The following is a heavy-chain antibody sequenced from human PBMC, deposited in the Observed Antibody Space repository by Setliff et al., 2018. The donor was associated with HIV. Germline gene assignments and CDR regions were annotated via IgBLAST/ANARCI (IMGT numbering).Heavy chain of an antibody. CDR2: INRSGST. D-gene: IGHD6-13*01. V-gene: IGHV4-34*01. Sequence: SETLSLTCAVYGGSLSGHFWSWIRQPPGKGLEWIGEINRSGSTNYNSSLKSRVTMSVDTSKSQFSLKLASVTAADTAIYYCARQSTMAAAAFDYWGQGTLVTVSS. CDR3: ARQSTMAAAAFDY. CDR1: GGSLSGHF. J-gene: IGHJ4*02.